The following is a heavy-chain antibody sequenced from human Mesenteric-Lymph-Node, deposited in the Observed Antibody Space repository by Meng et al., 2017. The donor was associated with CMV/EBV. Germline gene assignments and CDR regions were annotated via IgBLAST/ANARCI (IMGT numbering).Heavy chain of an antibody. J-gene: IGHJ4*02. V-gene: IGHV3-33*05. CDR3: ARGGPAAITLYYIDS. CDR2: ISYDGTKK. Sequence: SGFTFLSVSMHWVRQTPGKGLEWVGFISYDGTKKLYGDSVKGRFTISRDNSNNTLYLQMNSLRLEDTALYYCARGGPAAITLYYIDSWGQGTLVTVSS. CDR1: GFTFLSVS. D-gene: IGHD2-2*02.